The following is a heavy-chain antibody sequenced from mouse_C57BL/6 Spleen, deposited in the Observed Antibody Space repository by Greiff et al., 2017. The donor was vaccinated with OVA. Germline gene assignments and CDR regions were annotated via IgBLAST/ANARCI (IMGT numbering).Heavy chain of an antibody. CDR3: AKGSYRWYFDV. CDR2: INPYNGGT. D-gene: IGHD6-1*01. J-gene: IGHJ1*03. Sequence: EVQRVESGPVLVKPGASVKMSCKASGYTFTDYYMNWVKQSHGKSLEWIGVINPYNGGTSYNQKFKGKATLTVDKSSSTAYMELNSLTSEDSAVYYCAKGSYRWYFDVWGTGTTVTVSS. V-gene: IGHV1-19*01. CDR1: GYTFTDYY.